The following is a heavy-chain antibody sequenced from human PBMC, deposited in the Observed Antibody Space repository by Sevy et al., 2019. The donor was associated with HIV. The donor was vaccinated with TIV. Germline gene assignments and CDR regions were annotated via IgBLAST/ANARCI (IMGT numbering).Heavy chain of an antibody. Sequence: GGSLRLSCAASGFTFSSYTMNWVRQAPGKGLEWVSSITSGSSYIYYADSVKGRFIISRDNAKNSVYLQMNSLRADDTAVYYCARDRVQPSHWYFDLWGRGTPVTVSS. J-gene: IGHJ2*01. CDR1: GFTFSSYT. CDR3: ARDRVQPSHWYFDL. V-gene: IGHV3-21*01. D-gene: IGHD3-10*01. CDR2: ITSGSSYI.